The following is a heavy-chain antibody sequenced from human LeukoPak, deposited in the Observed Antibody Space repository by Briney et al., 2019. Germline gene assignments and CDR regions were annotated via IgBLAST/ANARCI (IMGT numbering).Heavy chain of an antibody. J-gene: IGHJ6*04. Sequence: SETVSLTCTVSGGSISSYYWSWIRQSPGKGLEWVGYIYYSGSTNYNPSLKSRVTISVDTSKNQFSLKLSSVTAADTAVYYCARGESSSWSPYYYYYGMDVWGKGTTVTVSS. CDR2: IYYSGST. CDR3: ARGESSSWSPYYYYYGMDV. V-gene: IGHV4-59*12. CDR1: GGSISSYY. D-gene: IGHD6-13*01.